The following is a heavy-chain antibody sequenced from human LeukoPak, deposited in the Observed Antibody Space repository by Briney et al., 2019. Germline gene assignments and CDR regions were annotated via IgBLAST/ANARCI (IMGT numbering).Heavy chain of an antibody. D-gene: IGHD2-15*01. V-gene: IGHV3-23*01. J-gene: IGHJ4*02. CDR1: GFTFSSYA. Sequence: PGGSLRLSCAASGFTFSSYAMSWVRQAPGKGLEWVSAIRGDGSITNYADSVKGRFTISRDNSKNTLDLQMNSLRADDTAVYHCAKRSCSGGSCNFDYWGQGTLVTVSS. CDR3: AKRSCSGGSCNFDY. CDR2: IRGDGSIT.